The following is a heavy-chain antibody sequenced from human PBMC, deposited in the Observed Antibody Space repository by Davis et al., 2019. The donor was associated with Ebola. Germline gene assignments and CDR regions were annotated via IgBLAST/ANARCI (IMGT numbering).Heavy chain of an antibody. CDR2: ITGSGSST. Sequence: GGSLRPSCAASGFTFSTHAMNWVRQAPGKGLEWVSGITGSGSSTNYADSVKGRFTISRDNSKKTLYLQMNSLRAEDTAVYYCAKSGLSFGVVKYHYGMDIWGKGTTVTVSS. V-gene: IGHV3-23*01. J-gene: IGHJ6*04. CDR3: AKSGLSFGVVKYHYGMDI. CDR1: GFTFSTHA. D-gene: IGHD3-3*01.